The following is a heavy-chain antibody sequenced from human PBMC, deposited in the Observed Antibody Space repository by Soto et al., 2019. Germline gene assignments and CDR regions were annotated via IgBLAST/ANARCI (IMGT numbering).Heavy chain of an antibody. J-gene: IGHJ6*02. D-gene: IGHD3-3*01. CDR2: IIPIFGTA. Sequence: ASVKVSCKASGGTFSSYAISWVRQAPGQGLEWMGGIIPIFGTANYAQKFQGRVTITADESTSTAYMELSSLRSEDTAVYYCARDVEGYDFWSGPSYYYGMDVWGQGTTVTVSS. CDR3: ARDVEGYDFWSGPSYYYGMDV. CDR1: GGTFSSYA. V-gene: IGHV1-69*13.